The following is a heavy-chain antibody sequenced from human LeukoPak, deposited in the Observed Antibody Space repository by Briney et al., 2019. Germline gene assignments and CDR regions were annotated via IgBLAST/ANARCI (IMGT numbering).Heavy chain of an antibody. Sequence: GGSLRLSCTASGFNFADYSISWVRQAPEKGLEGVGFITNKAFGGTAEYAASVKGRFTISRDDSRSIAYLRMDNLRTEDTGVYYCSRDEYGVGSNFFDYWGQGTLVTVST. V-gene: IGHV3-49*04. CDR2: ITNKAFGGTA. CDR3: SRDEYGVGSNFFDY. D-gene: IGHD2-8*01. J-gene: IGHJ4*02. CDR1: GFNFADYS.